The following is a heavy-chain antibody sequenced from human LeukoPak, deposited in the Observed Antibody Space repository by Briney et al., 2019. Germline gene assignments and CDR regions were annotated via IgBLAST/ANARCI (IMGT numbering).Heavy chain of an antibody. V-gene: IGHV3-53*04. CDR1: GLTFSSSY. Sequence: PGGSLRLSCAASGLTFSSSYMSWVRQAPGKGLEWVSIIYIGDNPHYADSVKGRFTIPRHNSKNTLYLQMNNLRAEDTAVYYCARVRPWVFDYWGQGTLVTVSS. CDR3: ARVRPWVFDY. J-gene: IGHJ4*02. CDR2: IYIGDNP.